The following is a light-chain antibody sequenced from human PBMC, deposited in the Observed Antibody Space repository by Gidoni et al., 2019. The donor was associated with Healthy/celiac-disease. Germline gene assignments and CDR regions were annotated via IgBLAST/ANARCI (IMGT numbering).Light chain of an antibody. V-gene: IGKV3-11*01. Sequence: IVLTQSPATLSLSPGERATLSCRASQSVSSYLAWYQQQPGQAPRLLIYDASDRATGIPARFSGSGSGTDFTLTIRSLEPEDFAVSYCQQRSNWLSTFGQGTKLEIK. CDR1: QSVSSY. CDR3: QQRSNWLST. CDR2: DAS. J-gene: IGKJ2*01.